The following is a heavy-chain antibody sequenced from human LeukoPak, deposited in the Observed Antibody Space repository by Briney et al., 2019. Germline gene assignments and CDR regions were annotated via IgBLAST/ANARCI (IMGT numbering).Heavy chain of an antibody. CDR3: ARTYCGGDCYPNDAFDI. D-gene: IGHD2-21*02. J-gene: IGHJ3*02. V-gene: IGHV4-59*01. CDR1: GGSISSYY. Sequence: SETLSLTCTVSGGSISSYYWSWSRQPPGKGLEWIGYIYYSGSTNYNPSLKSRVTISVDTSKNQFSLKLSSVTAADTAVYYCARTYCGGDCYPNDAFDIWGQGTMVTVSS. CDR2: IYYSGST.